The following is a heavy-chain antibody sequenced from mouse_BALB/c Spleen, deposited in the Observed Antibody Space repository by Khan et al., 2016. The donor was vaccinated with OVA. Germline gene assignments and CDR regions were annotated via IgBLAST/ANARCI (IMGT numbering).Heavy chain of an antibody. V-gene: IGHV2-6-7*01. D-gene: IGHD2-4*01. CDR1: GFSLTGYG. CDR3: AREIYYDDAYYDAMDY. J-gene: IGHJ4*01. CDR2: IWGDGST. Sequence: VQLQESGPGLVAPSQSLSITCTVSGFSLTGYGVNWVRQPPGKGLEWLGMIWGDGSTDYNSALKSRLSISKDNSKSQVFLKMNSLHTDDTARYYCAREIYYDDAYYDAMDYWGQGTSVTVSS.